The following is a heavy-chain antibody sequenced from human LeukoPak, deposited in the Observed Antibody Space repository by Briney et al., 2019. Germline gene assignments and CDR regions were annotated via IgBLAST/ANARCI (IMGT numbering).Heavy chain of an antibody. Sequence: PGGSLRLSCAASGFTFSSYSMNWVRQAPGRGLEWVSSISSSSSYIYYADSVKGRFTISRDNAKNSLYLQMNSLRVEDTAVYYCARAQKYSYDAFDIWGQGTMVTVSS. J-gene: IGHJ3*02. CDR2: ISSSSSYI. D-gene: IGHD4-11*01. V-gene: IGHV3-21*01. CDR3: ARAQKYSYDAFDI. CDR1: GFTFSSYS.